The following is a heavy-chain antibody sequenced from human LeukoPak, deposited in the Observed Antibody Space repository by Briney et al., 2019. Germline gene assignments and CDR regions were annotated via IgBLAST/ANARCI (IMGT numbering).Heavy chain of an antibody. CDR2: IYCSGST. D-gene: IGHD6-19*01. J-gene: IGHJ4*02. CDR3: ASTISVRAGNDY. V-gene: IGHV4-39*01. Sequence: SETLSLTCTVSGGSISSSSYYWGWIRQPPGKGLEWIGSIYCSGSTYYNPSLKSRVTISVDTSKNQFSLKLSSVTAADTAVYYCASTISVRAGNDYWGQGTLVTVSS. CDR1: GGSISSSSYY.